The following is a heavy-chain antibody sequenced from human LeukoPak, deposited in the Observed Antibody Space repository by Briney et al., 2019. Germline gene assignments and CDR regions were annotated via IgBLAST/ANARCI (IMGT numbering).Heavy chain of an antibody. CDR3: ARRFDTSGYFQN. V-gene: IGHV5-51*01. Sequence: GESLKISCKGSGYSFTTYWIGWVRQMPGKGLEWMGIIYPGDSDTRYSPSFQGQVTISADKSINTAYLQWSSLKASDTAMYYCARRFDTSGYFQNWGQGTLVTASS. CDR1: GYSFTTYW. CDR2: IYPGDSDT. J-gene: IGHJ1*01. D-gene: IGHD3-22*01.